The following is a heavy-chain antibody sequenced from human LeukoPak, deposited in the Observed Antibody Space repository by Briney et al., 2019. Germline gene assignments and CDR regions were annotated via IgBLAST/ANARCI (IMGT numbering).Heavy chain of an antibody. CDR1: GYTFTSYY. Sequence: ASVKVSCKASGYTFTSYYMHWVRQAPGQGLEWMGMIYPRGGSTSYAQKFQGRVTVTRDTSTSTVHMELSGLRSEDTAVYYCARDQEAFDYWGQGTLVTVSS. J-gene: IGHJ4*02. CDR2: IYPRGGST. CDR3: ARDQEAFDY. V-gene: IGHV1-46*01.